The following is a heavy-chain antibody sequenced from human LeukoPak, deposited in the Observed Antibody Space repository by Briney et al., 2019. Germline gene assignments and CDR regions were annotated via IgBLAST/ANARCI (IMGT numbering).Heavy chain of an antibody. CDR3: ARDLRYCSGGSCSYYFDY. Sequence: ASVKDSCKASGYTFTSYYMHWVRQAPGQGLEWMGIIDPSGGSTSYAQKFQGRVTMTRDTSTSTVYMELSSLRSEDTAVYYCARDLRYCSGGSCSYYFDYWGQGTLVTVSS. CDR1: GYTFTSYY. CDR2: IDPSGGST. V-gene: IGHV1-46*01. D-gene: IGHD2-15*01. J-gene: IGHJ4*02.